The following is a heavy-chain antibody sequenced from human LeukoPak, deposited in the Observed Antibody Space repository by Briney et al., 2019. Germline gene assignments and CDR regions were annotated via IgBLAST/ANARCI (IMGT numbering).Heavy chain of an antibody. CDR1: GFTFTTYW. CDR3: ARENWANDY. V-gene: IGHV3-7*01. D-gene: IGHD7-27*01. J-gene: IGHJ4*02. Sequence: GGSLRLSCAASGFTFTTYWMTWVRQAPGKGLEWVANIKRDGSQKYYVDSVKGRFTISRDNAKNSLYLQMNSLKAEDTAVYYCARENWANDYWGQGTLVTVSS. CDR2: IKRDGSQK.